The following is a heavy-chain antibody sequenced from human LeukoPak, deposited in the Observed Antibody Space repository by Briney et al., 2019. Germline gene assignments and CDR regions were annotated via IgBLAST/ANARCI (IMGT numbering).Heavy chain of an antibody. CDR2: ISAYNGNT. CDR1: GYTFTSYD. D-gene: IGHD3-22*01. Sequence: ASVKVSCKASGYTFTSYDISWVRQAPGQGLEWMGWISAYNGNTNYAQKLQGRVTMTTDTSTSTAYMELRSLRSDDTAVYYCARDYYDSSGYYYVDYWGQGTLVTVSS. CDR3: ARDYYDSSGYYYVDY. J-gene: IGHJ4*02. V-gene: IGHV1-18*01.